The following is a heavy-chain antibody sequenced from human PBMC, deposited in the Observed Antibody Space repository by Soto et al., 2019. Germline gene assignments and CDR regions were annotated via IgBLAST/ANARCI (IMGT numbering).Heavy chain of an antibody. D-gene: IGHD3-22*01. CDR1: GFTFSSYW. CDR2: INSDGSST. CDR3: ARERAYYYDGSGYWDWFDP. V-gene: IGHV3-74*01. J-gene: IGHJ5*02. Sequence: EVQLVESGGGVVQPGGSLRLSCAASGFTFSSYWMHWVRQAPGKGLVWVSRINSDGSSTSYADSVKGRFTISRDNAKNTLYLQMNSLRAEETAVYYCARERAYYYDGSGYWDWFDPWGQGTLVTVSS.